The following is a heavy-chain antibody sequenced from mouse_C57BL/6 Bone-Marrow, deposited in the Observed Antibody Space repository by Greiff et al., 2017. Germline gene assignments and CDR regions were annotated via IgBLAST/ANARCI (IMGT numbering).Heavy chain of an antibody. V-gene: IGHV5-6*01. CDR2: ISSGGSYT. CDR1: GFTFSSYG. Sequence: EVNVVESGGDLVKPGGSLKLSCAASGFTFSSYGMSWVRQTPDKRLEWVATISSGGSYTYYPDRVKGRFTISRDNAKNTLYLQMSSLKSYDTSMYYSARLFQFAYWGQGTLVTVSA. J-gene: IGHJ3*01. CDR3: ARLFQFAY.